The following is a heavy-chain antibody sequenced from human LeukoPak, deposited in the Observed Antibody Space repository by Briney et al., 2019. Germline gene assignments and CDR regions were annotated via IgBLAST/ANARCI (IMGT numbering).Heavy chain of an antibody. CDR2: IYYSGST. D-gene: IGHD6-13*01. CDR1: GGSISSYY. J-gene: IGHJ4*02. V-gene: IGHV4-59*01. Sequence: PSETLSLTCTVSGGSISSYYWSWIRQPPGKGLEWIGYIYYSGSTNYNPSLKSRVTISVDTSKNQFSLKLSSVTAADTAVYYCARVLASSSWYFLPYFDYWGQGTLVTVSS. CDR3: ARVLASSSWYFLPYFDY.